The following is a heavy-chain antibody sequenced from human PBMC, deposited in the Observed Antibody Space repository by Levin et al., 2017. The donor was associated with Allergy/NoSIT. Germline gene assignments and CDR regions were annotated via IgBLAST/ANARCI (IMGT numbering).Heavy chain of an antibody. CDR2: INHSGST. Sequence: SETLSLTCAVYGGSFSGYYWSWIRQPPGKGLEWIGEINHSGSTNYNPSLKSRVTISVDTSKNQFSLKLSSVTAADTAVYYCARGLGIAARRDYWGQGTLVTVSS. V-gene: IGHV4-34*01. J-gene: IGHJ4*02. D-gene: IGHD6-6*01. CDR1: GGSFSGYY. CDR3: ARGLGIAARRDY.